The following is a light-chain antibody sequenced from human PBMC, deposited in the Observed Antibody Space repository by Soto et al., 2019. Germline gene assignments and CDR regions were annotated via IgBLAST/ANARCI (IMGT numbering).Light chain of an antibody. J-gene: IGKJ2*01. Sequence: DVVMTQSSVALPVTLGQPASISCRSSQSLVYSDGNTYLNWFQQSPGQSPRRLIYKVSNRDSGVPDRVSGSVSGTDFTLKIRRVEAEAVGDYYCMHGTPLYTFGQGTKLEIK. V-gene: IGKV2-30*01. CDR3: MHGTPLYT. CDR2: KVS. CDR1: QSLVYSDGNTY.